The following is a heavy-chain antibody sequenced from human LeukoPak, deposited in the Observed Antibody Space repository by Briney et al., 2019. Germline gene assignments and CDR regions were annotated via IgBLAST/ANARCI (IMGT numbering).Heavy chain of an antibody. CDR2: INPNSGGT. J-gene: IGHJ4*02. D-gene: IGHD1-26*01. CDR3: ARAPGATPDY. V-gene: IGHV1-2*02. Sequence: ASVKVSCKASGGTFSSYAISWVRQAPGQGLEWMGWINPNSGGTNYAQKFQGRVTMTRDTSISTVYMELSSLRSEDTAVYYCARAPGATPDYWGQGTLVTVSS. CDR1: GGTFSSYA.